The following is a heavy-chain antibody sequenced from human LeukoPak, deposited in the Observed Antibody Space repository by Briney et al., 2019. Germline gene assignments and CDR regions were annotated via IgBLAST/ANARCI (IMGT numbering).Heavy chain of an antibody. Sequence: GGSLRLSCAGSGSILSNYEMNWVRQAPGKGLEWVSYISSTGGDIYYADSVKGRFTISRDNAEKSVYLQMNSLRAEDTAVYYCARDLPTGTYRAYFDNWGQGTLVTVSS. CDR3: ARDLPTGTYRAYFDN. D-gene: IGHD1-26*01. V-gene: IGHV3-48*03. CDR1: GSILSNYE. J-gene: IGHJ4*02. CDR2: ISSTGGDI.